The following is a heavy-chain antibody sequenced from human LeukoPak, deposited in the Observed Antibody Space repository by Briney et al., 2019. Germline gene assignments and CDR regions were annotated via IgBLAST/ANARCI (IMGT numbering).Heavy chain of an antibody. Sequence: ASVKVSCKASGGTFSSYAISWVRQAPGQGLEWMGGIIPIFGTANYAQKFQGRVTITTDESTSTAYMELRSLRSDDTAVYYCARDLGSGIAEPFDHWGQGTLVTVSS. D-gene: IGHD6-13*01. CDR3: ARDLGSGIAEPFDH. CDR1: GGTFSSYA. CDR2: IIPIFGTA. V-gene: IGHV1-69*05. J-gene: IGHJ4*02.